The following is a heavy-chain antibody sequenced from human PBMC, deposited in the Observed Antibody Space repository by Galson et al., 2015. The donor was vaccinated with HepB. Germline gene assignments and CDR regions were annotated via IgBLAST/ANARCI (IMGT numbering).Heavy chain of an antibody. CDR1: GASINSIKYS. Sequence: ETLSLTCSVSGASINSIKYSWGWIRQPPGKGLEWVGSMYHHGTTFYNPSLESRGTISGDTSKNQFSLNLRSVSAADTAVYYCARHKGGHTTPFDDWGPGTLVTVSS. CDR3: ARHKGGHTTPFDD. V-gene: IGHV4-39*01. CDR2: MYHHGTT. J-gene: IGHJ4*02. D-gene: IGHD1-1*01.